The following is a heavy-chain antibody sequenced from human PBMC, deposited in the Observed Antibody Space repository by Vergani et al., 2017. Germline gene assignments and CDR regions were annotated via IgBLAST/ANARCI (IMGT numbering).Heavy chain of an antibody. CDR3: ARVVVVVPAATSEGQYYYYMDV. Sequence: QVQLVQSGAEVKKPGSSVKVSCKASGGTFSSYTISWVRQAPGQGLEWMGRIIPILGIANYAQKFQGRVTITADKSTSTAYMELSSLRSEDTAVYYCARVVVVVPAATSEGQYYYYMDVWGKGTTVTVSS. D-gene: IGHD2-2*01. V-gene: IGHV1-69*02. J-gene: IGHJ6*03. CDR1: GGTFSSYT. CDR2: IIPILGIA.